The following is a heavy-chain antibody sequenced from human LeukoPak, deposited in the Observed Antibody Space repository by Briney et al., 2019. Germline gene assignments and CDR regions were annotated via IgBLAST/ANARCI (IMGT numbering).Heavy chain of an antibody. CDR3: AKTDYGDDLYYFNS. V-gene: IGHV3-9*01. D-gene: IGHD4-17*01. Sequence: PGGSLRLSCVASGFTFNDFAMHWVRQAPGKGLEWVSRISWDGDTVDYADSVKGRFTISRGNAKNSLYLQMNSLRAEDTAFYYCAKTDYGDDLYYFNSWGQGTLVTVSS. CDR2: ISWDGDTV. J-gene: IGHJ4*02. CDR1: GFTFNDFA.